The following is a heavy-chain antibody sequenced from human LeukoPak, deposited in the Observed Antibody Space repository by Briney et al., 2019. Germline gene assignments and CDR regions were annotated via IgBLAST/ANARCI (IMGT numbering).Heavy chain of an antibody. Sequence: GASVKVSCKASGGTFSSYAISWVRQAPGQGLEWMGGIIPIFGTANYAQKFQGRVTITADESTSTAYMELSSLRSEDTAVYYCARGSKSYDILTGYRELGNNDAFDIWGQGTMVTVSS. CDR3: ARGSKSYDILTGYRELGNNDAFDI. CDR2: IIPIFGTA. CDR1: GGTFSSYA. J-gene: IGHJ3*02. D-gene: IGHD3-9*01. V-gene: IGHV1-69*13.